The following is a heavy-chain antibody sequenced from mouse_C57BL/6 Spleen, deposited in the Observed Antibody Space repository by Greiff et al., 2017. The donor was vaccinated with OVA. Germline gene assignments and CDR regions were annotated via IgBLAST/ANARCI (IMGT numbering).Heavy chain of an antibody. Sequence: QVQLKQSGPELVKPGASVKISCKASGYAFSSSWMNWVKQRPGKGLEWIGRIYPGDGDTNYNGKFKGKATLTADKSSSTAYMQLSSLTSEDSAVYFCARSTTVVAPSFDYWGQGTTLTVSS. CDR3: ARSTTVVAPSFDY. CDR1: GYAFSSSW. V-gene: IGHV1-82*01. CDR2: IYPGDGDT. J-gene: IGHJ2*01. D-gene: IGHD1-1*01.